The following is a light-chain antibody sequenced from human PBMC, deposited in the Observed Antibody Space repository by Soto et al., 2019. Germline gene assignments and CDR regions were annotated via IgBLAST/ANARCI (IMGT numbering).Light chain of an antibody. CDR3: SSYTPTNTPYV. CDR1: SSDVGAYNF. Sequence: QSALTQPASVSGSPGQSITISCTGSSSDVGAYNFVSWFQHHPGSAPKLILYEVTTRPSGISSRFSGSKSANTASLTISGLQADDEATYYCSSYTPTNTPYVFGTGTKLTVL. CDR2: EVT. J-gene: IGLJ1*01. V-gene: IGLV2-14*01.